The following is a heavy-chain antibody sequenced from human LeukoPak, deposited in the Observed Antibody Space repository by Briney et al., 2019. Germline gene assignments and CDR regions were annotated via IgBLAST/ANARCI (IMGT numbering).Heavy chain of an antibody. CDR1: GYTFTGYY. Sequence: ASVKVSCKASGYTFTGYYLHWVRQAPGQGLEWMGWINPNSGGTNYAQQFQGRVTMTRDTSTSTVYMELSSLRSEDTAVYYCARTQDWSHIANFDYWGQGTLVTVSS. D-gene: IGHD3/OR15-3a*01. V-gene: IGHV1-2*02. J-gene: IGHJ4*02. CDR2: INPNSGGT. CDR3: ARTQDWSHIANFDY.